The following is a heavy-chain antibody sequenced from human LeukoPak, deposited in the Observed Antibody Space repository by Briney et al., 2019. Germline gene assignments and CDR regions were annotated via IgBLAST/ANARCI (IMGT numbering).Heavy chain of an antibody. CDR1: GFTFDDFA. CDR3: AKDIGGYSYYGSSQFDY. CDR2: ISWNSGSI. J-gene: IGHJ4*02. Sequence: PGGSLSLSCAASGFTFDDFAMHWVRQTPGKGLEWVSGISWNSGSIAYADSVKGRFTISRDNAKNSLYLQMNSLRAEDTALYYCAKDIGGYSYYGSSQFDYWGQGTLVTVSS. D-gene: IGHD3-10*01. V-gene: IGHV3-9*01.